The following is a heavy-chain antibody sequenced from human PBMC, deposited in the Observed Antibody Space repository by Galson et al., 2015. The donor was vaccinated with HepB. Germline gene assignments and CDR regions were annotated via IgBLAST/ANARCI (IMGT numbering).Heavy chain of an antibody. J-gene: IGHJ4*02. Sequence: SLRLSCAASGFTFSSYGMHWVRQAPGKGLEWVAVISYDGSNKYYADSVKGRFTISRDNSKNTLYLQMNSLRAEDTAVYYCAKEAVAGGGDYWGQGTLVTVSS. CDR2: ISYDGSNK. CDR1: GFTFSSYG. CDR3: AKEAVAGGGDY. V-gene: IGHV3-30*18. D-gene: IGHD6-19*01.